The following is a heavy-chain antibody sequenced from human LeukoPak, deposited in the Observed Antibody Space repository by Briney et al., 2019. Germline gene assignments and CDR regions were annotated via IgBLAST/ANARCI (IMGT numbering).Heavy chain of an antibody. V-gene: IGHV4-4*07. Sequence: PSETLSLTCTVSGGSISSYYWSWIRQPAGMGLEWIGRIYTSGSTNYNPSLKSRVTMSVDTSKNQFSLKLSSVTAADTAVYYCARDLWGYCSGGSCSLYDAFDIWGQGTMVTVSS. D-gene: IGHD2-15*01. CDR3: ARDLWGYCSGGSCSLYDAFDI. J-gene: IGHJ3*02. CDR2: IYTSGST. CDR1: GGSISSYY.